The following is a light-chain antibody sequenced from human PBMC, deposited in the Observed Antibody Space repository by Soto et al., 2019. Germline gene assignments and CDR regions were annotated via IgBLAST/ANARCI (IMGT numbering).Light chain of an antibody. CDR1: SSNVGGYNY. V-gene: IGLV2-11*01. Sequence: QSALTQPRSVSGSPGQSVTISCTGTSSNVGGYNYVSWFQQHPGKVPKLLIYDVTKRPSGVPDRFSGSKSGNTASLTISGLQAEEEADYYCCSYEGNYNSYVFGTGTKVTVL. J-gene: IGLJ1*01. CDR2: DVT. CDR3: CSYEGNYNSYV.